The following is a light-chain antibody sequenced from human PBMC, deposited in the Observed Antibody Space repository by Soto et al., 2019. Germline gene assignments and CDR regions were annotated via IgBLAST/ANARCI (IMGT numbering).Light chain of an antibody. Sequence: QSVLTQPASVSGSPGQSITISCTGTSSDVGGYNYVSWYQQHPGKAPKLMIYEVSNRPSGVSNRFSGSKSGNTASLTISGLQAEDEADYYCSSYISSSTYVFGTGTKATVL. J-gene: IGLJ1*01. CDR2: EVS. CDR1: SSDVGGYNY. CDR3: SSYISSSTYV. V-gene: IGLV2-14*01.